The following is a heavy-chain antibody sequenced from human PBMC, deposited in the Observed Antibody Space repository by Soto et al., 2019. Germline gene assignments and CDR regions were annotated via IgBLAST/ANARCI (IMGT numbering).Heavy chain of an antibody. CDR1: GGSISSYY. D-gene: IGHD3-9*01. CDR2: IYYSGST. V-gene: IGHV4-59*08. J-gene: IGHJ5*02. Sequence: PSETLSLTCTVSGGSISSYYWSWIRQPPGKGLEWIGYIYYSGSTNYNPSLKSRVTISVDTSKNQFSLKLSSVTAADTAVYYCARRTYDILTGSLPVGWFDPWGQGTLVTVSS. CDR3: ARRTYDILTGSLPVGWFDP.